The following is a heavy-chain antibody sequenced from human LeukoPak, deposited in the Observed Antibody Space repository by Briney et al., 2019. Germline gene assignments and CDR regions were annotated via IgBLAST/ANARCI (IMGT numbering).Heavy chain of an antibody. CDR1: GFTFRTFT. Sequence: GGSLRLSCAASGFTFRTFTMHWVRQAPGKGLEWVSSINSASNFIYYADSVKGRFTISRDNAKNSLYLQMSSLKVEDTAVYYCARDSPYYFDSSGDYVSDYWGQGALVPVSS. CDR2: INSASNFI. V-gene: IGHV3-21*01. J-gene: IGHJ4*02. D-gene: IGHD3-22*01. CDR3: ARDSPYYFDSSGDYVSDY.